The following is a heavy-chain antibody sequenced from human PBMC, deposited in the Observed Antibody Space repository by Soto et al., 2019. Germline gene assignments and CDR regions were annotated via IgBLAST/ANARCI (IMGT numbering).Heavy chain of an antibody. CDR2: ISGSGGST. Sequence: GGSLRLSCAASGFTFSSYAMTWVRQAPGKGLEWVSTISGSGGSTYYADSVKGQFTISRDNSKNTLYLQMNSLRAEDTAVYYCAKGLYSGSYFDYWGQGTLVTVSS. J-gene: IGHJ4*02. V-gene: IGHV3-23*01. CDR1: GFTFSSYA. D-gene: IGHD1-26*01. CDR3: AKGLYSGSYFDY.